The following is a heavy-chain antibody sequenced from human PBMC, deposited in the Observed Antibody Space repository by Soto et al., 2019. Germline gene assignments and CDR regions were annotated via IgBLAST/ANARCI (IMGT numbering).Heavy chain of an antibody. CDR1: GFTFDDYA. V-gene: IGHV3-9*01. D-gene: IGHD3-9*01. J-gene: IGHJ3*02. CDR2: ISWNSGNI. Sequence: PGGSLRLSCAASGFTFDDYAMHWVRQAPGKGLEWVSGISWNSGNIGYADSVKGRFTISRDNAKNSLYLQMNSLRAEDTALYYCAKDSAYDILTGYAFDIWGQGTMVT. CDR3: AKDSAYDILTGYAFDI.